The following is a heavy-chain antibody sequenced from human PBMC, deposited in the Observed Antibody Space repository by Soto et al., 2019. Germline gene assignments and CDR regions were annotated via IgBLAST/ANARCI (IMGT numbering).Heavy chain of an antibody. J-gene: IGHJ6*02. D-gene: IGHD2-21*02. CDR1: GFTFNTYG. CDR3: ARSDCTGAYCYSWPFNYGVDF. V-gene: IGHV3-33*08. CDR2: IWYDGSNK. Sequence: GGSLRLSCTTSGFTFNTYGMHWVRQAPGKGLEWVAIIWYDGSNKYYADSVKGRFTISRDNSKNTLYLQMNSLRAEDTALYYCARSDCTGAYCYSWPFNYGVDFWAQRTKVTVSS.